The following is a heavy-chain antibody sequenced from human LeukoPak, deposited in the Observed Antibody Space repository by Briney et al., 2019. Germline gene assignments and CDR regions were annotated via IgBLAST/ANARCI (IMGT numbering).Heavy chain of an antibody. V-gene: IGHV1-69*05. J-gene: IGHJ3*02. CDR2: IIPIFGTA. CDR3: ARAKGELRAFDI. D-gene: IGHD1-26*01. Sequence: SVKVSCKASGGTFSSYAISWVRQAPGQGLEWMGRIIPIFGTANYAQKFQGRVTITTDESTSTAYMELGSLRSEDTAVYYCARAKGELRAFDIWGQGTMVTVSS. CDR1: GGTFSSYA.